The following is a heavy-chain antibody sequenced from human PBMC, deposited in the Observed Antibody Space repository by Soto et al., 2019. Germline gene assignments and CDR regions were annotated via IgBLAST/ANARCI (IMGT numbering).Heavy chain of an antibody. J-gene: IGHJ4*02. V-gene: IGHV3-30-3*01. CDR2: ISYDGSNK. D-gene: IGHD3-22*01. CDR1: GFTFSSYA. Sequence: WGSLRLSCAASGFTFSSYAMHWVRQAPGKGLEWVAVISYDGSNKYYADSVKGRFTISRDNSRNTLYLQMNSLRAEDTAVYYCARLSSPYYYDSSGYPGPPYYFDYWGQGTLVTVSS. CDR3: ARLSSPYYYDSSGYPGPPYYFDY.